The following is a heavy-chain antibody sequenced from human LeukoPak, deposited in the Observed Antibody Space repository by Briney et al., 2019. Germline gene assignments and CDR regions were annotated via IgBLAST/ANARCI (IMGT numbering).Heavy chain of an antibody. J-gene: IGHJ3*02. D-gene: IGHD3-22*01. CDR1: GYTFTSYD. Sequence: GASVKVSCKASGYTFTSYDINWVRQATGQGLEWMGWMNPNSGNTGYAQKLQGRVTMTRNTSISTAYMELSSLRSEDTAVYYCARGRGYYDSLLRRSGDAFDIWGQGTMVTVSS. CDR3: ARGRGYYDSLLRRSGDAFDI. CDR2: MNPNSGNT. V-gene: IGHV1-8*01.